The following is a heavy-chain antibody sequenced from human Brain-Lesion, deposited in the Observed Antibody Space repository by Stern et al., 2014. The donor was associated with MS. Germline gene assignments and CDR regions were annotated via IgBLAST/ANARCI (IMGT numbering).Heavy chain of an antibody. CDR3: ARGRVVPGFQYYATDV. CDR1: GGSISSGGYY. V-gene: IGHV4-61*02. J-gene: IGHJ6*02. Sequence: VQLVESGPGLVKPSQTLSLSCTVSGGSISSGGYYWSWIRQPAGKGLEWIGRIFNSGSTSYHPSLKSRVTISIDTSKNQFPRRLNSMTAADTAVYYCARGRVVPGFQYYATDVWGQGTTVIVSS. D-gene: IGHD2-2*01. CDR2: IFNSGST.